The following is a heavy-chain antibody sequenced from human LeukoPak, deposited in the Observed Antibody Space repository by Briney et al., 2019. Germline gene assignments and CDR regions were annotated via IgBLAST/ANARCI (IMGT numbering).Heavy chain of an antibody. J-gene: IGHJ4*02. D-gene: IGHD6-19*01. V-gene: IGHV4-34*01. CDR1: GGSFSGYY. CDR2: INHSGST. Sequence: SETLSLTCAVYGGSFSGYYWSWIRQPPGKGLEWIGEINHSGSTNYNPSLKSRVTISVDTSKNQFSLKLSSVTAADTAVYYCARDSGWLYFGYWGQGTLVTVSS. CDR3: ARDSGWLYFGY.